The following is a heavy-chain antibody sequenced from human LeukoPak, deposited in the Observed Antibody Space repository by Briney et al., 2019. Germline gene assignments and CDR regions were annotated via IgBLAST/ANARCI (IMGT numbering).Heavy chain of an antibody. CDR1: GGSISSYY. V-gene: IGHV4-34*01. J-gene: IGHJ4*02. CDR3: ARVATIRTYYFDY. CDR2: INHSGST. D-gene: IGHD5-12*01. Sequence: SETLSLTCTVSGGSISSYYWSWIRQPPGKGLEWIGEINHSGSTNYNPSLKSRVTISVDTSKNQFSLKLSSVTAADTAVYYCARVATIRTYYFDYWGQGTLVTVSS.